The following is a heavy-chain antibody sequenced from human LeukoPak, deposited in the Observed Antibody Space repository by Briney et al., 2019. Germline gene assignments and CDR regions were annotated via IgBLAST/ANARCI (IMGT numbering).Heavy chain of an antibody. CDR3: ARGPYYGSGKMDYFDY. D-gene: IGHD3-10*01. CDR2: INHSGST. J-gene: IGHJ4*02. V-gene: IGHV4-34*01. Sequence: PSETLSLTCAVYGGSFSGCYWSWIRQPPGKGLEWIGEINHSGSTNYNPSLKSRVTISVDTSKSQFSLKLSSVTAADTAVYYCARGPYYGSGKMDYFDYWGQGTLVTVSS. CDR1: GGSFSGCY.